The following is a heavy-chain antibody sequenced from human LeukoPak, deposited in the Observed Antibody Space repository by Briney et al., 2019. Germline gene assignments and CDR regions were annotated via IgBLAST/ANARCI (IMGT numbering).Heavy chain of an antibody. Sequence: SETLSLTCAVSDDSFSSHYWTWIRQPPGKGLEWIGYISYIGSTNYNPSLKSRVTISIDTSKNQFSLKLTSVTAADTAVYYCARDMVTVTKGFDIWGQGTMVSVSS. CDR1: DDSFSSHY. CDR3: ARDMVTVTKGFDI. J-gene: IGHJ3*02. CDR2: ISYIGST. V-gene: IGHV4-59*11. D-gene: IGHD4-17*01.